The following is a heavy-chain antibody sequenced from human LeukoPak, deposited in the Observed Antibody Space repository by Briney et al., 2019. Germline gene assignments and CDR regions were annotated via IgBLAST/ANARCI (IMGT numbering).Heavy chain of an antibody. V-gene: IGHV1-46*01. D-gene: IGHD7-27*01. CDR3: ARGPGDLGDY. CDR1: GYTFTSYF. Sequence: ASVKVSCKASGYTFTSYFMHWVRQAPGQGLEWMGLVNPSGGSTNYAQKFQGRVTMTRDMSTSTLFMELDSLRSEDTAVYYCARGPGDLGDYWGQGTLVTVSS. J-gene: IGHJ4*02. CDR2: VNPSGGST.